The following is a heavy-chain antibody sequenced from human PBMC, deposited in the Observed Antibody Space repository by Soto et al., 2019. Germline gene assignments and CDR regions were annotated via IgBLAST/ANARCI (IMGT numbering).Heavy chain of an antibody. D-gene: IGHD3-10*01. J-gene: IGHJ4*02. CDR2: INHSGST. Sequence: SETLSLTCAVYGGSFSGYYWSWIRQPPGKGLEWIGEINHSGSTNYNPSLKSRVTISVDTSKNQFSLKLSSVTAADTAVYYCARGPRSHYYGSGSLDYWGQGTLVTVSS. CDR1: GGSFSGYY. V-gene: IGHV4-34*01. CDR3: ARGPRSHYYGSGSLDY.